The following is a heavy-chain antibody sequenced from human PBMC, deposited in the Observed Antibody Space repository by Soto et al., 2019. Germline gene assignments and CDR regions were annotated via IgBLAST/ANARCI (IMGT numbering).Heavy chain of an antibody. Sequence: PSETLSLTYTVSGGSISSYYWSWIRQPPGKGLEWIGYIYYSGSTNYNPSLKSRVTISVDTSKNQFSLKLSSVTAADTAVYYCARYCSGGCDNWFDPWGQGTLVTAPQ. CDR3: ARYCSGGCDNWFDP. CDR2: IYYSGST. J-gene: IGHJ5*02. CDR1: GGSISSYY. D-gene: IGHD2-15*01. V-gene: IGHV4-59*08.